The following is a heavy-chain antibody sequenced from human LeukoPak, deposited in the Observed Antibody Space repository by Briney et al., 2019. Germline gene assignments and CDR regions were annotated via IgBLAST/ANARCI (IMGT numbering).Heavy chain of an antibody. Sequence: GGSLRLSCAASGFTFSSYGMYWVRRAPGKGLEWVAFIRYDGSITHYADSVKGRFAISRDNSKNTLYLQMNSLRPEDTAMYYCAKQWAVAGNRVPTIDYWGQGTLVTVSS. CDR3: AKQWAVAGNRVPTIDY. V-gene: IGHV3-30*02. D-gene: IGHD6-19*01. CDR2: IRYDGSIT. CDR1: GFTFSSYG. J-gene: IGHJ4*02.